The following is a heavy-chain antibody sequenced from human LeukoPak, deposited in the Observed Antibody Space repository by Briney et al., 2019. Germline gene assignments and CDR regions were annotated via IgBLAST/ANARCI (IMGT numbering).Heavy chain of an antibody. Sequence: SETLSLTCTVSGGSISSSSYYWGWIRQPPGKGLEWIGSIYYSGSTYYNPSLKSRVTISVDTSKNQFSLKLSSVTAADTAVYYCARSGSAAGMVYYMDVWGKGTTVTVSS. CDR3: ARSGSAAGMVYYMDV. CDR1: GGSISSSSYY. CDR2: IYYSGST. V-gene: IGHV4-39*01. D-gene: IGHD6-13*01. J-gene: IGHJ6*03.